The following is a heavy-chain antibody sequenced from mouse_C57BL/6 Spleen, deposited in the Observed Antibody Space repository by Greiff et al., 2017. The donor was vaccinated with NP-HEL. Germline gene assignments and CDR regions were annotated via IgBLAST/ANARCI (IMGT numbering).Heavy chain of an antibody. D-gene: IGHD1-1*01. J-gene: IGHJ2*01. CDR1: GYTFTDYY. CDR3: ARTVVANNYFDY. Sequence: QVQLQQSGAELVRPGASVKLSCKASGYTFTDYYINWVKQRPGQGLEWIARIYPGSGNTYYNEKFKGKATLTAEKSSSTAYMQLSSLTSEDSAVYFCARTVVANNYFDYWGQGTTLTVSS. CDR2: IYPGSGNT. V-gene: IGHV1-76*01.